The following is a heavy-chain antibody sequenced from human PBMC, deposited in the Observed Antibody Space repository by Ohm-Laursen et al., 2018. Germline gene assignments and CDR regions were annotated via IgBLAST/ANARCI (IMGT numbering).Heavy chain of an antibody. V-gene: IGHV3-23*01. CDR3: AKHSGSYYDAFDI. D-gene: IGHD1-26*01. Sequence: SLRLSCAASGFTFSSYAMSWVRQAPGKGLEWVSAISGSGGSTYYADSVKGRFTISRDNSKNALYLQMNSLRAEDTAVYYCAKHSGSYYDAFDIWGQGTMVTVSS. J-gene: IGHJ3*02. CDR1: GFTFSSYA. CDR2: ISGSGGST.